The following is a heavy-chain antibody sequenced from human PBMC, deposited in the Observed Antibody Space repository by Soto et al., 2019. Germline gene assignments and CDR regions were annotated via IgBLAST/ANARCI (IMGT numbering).Heavy chain of an antibody. J-gene: IGHJ6*02. CDR1: GTAISGYF. CDR2: LYNTGST. Sequence: SETLSPTYRFSGTAISGYFWRRLPQAPGKGLEWIGYLYNTGSTIYNPSLKSRVTISVDTSKNQFSLKMNSVTAADTAVYYCARDLWGYCGDVCYPLDVWGQGTTVT. V-gene: IGHV4-59*01. CDR3: ARDLWGYCGDVCYPLDV. D-gene: IGHD2-8*02.